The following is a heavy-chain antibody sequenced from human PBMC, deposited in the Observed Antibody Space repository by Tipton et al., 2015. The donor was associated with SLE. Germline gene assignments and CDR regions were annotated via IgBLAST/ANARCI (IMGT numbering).Heavy chain of an antibody. Sequence: TLSLTCAVFGGSISRNNWWSWVRQPPGKGLEGIGEIYHSGGTNYNPSLKSRVTISVDKSKNQFSLKLNSVTAADTAVYYCATVDYFDSGDAFDFWGHGSMVTVSS. CDR2: IYHSGGT. CDR1: GGSISRNNW. CDR3: ATVDYFDSGDAFDF. D-gene: IGHD3-22*01. J-gene: IGHJ3*01. V-gene: IGHV4-4*02.